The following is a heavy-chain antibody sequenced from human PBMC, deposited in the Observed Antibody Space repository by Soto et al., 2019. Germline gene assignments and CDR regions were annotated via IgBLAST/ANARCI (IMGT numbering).Heavy chain of an antibody. CDR1: GGTFSSYA. D-gene: IGHD5-18*01. J-gene: IGHJ4*02. V-gene: IGHV1-69*01. Sequence: QVQLVQSGAEVKKPGSSVKVSCKASGGTFSSYAISWVRQAPGQGLEWMGGIIPIFGTANYAQKFQGRVTIPADESTSTAYMELSSLRSEDTAVYYCARVYYKLQLWPTGYFDYWGQGTLVTVSS. CDR2: IIPIFGTA. CDR3: ARVYYKLQLWPTGYFDY.